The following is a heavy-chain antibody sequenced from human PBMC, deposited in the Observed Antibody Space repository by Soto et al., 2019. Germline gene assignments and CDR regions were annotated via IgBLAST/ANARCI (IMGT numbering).Heavy chain of an antibody. CDR2: INPSGGST. CDR1: GYAFTSYY. CDR3: ASTITMVRGVIIRPALGYYGMDV. V-gene: IGHV1-46*01. Sequence: ASVKVSCKASGYAFTSYYMHWVRQAPGQGLEWMGIINPSGGSTSYAQKFQGRVTMTRDTSTSTVYMELSSLRSEDTAVYYCASTITMVRGVIIRPALGYYGMDVWGQGTTVTVSS. D-gene: IGHD3-10*01. J-gene: IGHJ6*02.